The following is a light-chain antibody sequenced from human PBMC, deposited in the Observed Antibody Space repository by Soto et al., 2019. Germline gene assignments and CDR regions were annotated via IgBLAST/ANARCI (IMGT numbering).Light chain of an antibody. CDR3: SSYTTTGTRV. Sequence: QSALTQPASVSGSPGQSITISCTGTSSDVGGYKYVSWYQQHPGKAPKFMIYEVTNRPSGVSNRFSGSKSGNTASLTLSGLQAEDEADYYCSSYTTTGTRVFGTGTKVTVL. CDR2: EVT. CDR1: SSDVGGYKY. J-gene: IGLJ1*01. V-gene: IGLV2-14*01.